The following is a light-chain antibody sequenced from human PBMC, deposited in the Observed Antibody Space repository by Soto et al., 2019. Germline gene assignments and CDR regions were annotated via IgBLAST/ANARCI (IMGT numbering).Light chain of an antibody. J-gene: IGKJ5*01. CDR1: QSVSSS. CDR3: QQCRKWPTT. CDR2: DAS. Sequence: EMGLTQSAATLSLTPGERATHSCRASQSVSSSLAWYQQKPGQAPRLLIYDASNRATGIPARFSGSGSGTDFPLTISSLEPEDFAVYYCQQCRKWPTTFGQGTRLEI. V-gene: IGKV3-11*01.